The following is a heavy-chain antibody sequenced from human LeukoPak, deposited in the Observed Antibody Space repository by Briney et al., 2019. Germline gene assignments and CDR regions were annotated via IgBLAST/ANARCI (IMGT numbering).Heavy chain of an antibody. Sequence: GESLKISFKGSGYSFTSYWIGWVRQMPGKGLEWMGIIYPGDSDTRYSPSFQGQVTISADKSISTAYLQWSSLKASDTAMYYCARRITMVRGVANWFDPWGQGTLVTVSS. D-gene: IGHD3-10*01. CDR3: ARRITMVRGVANWFDP. J-gene: IGHJ5*02. V-gene: IGHV5-51*01. CDR1: GYSFTSYW. CDR2: IYPGDSDT.